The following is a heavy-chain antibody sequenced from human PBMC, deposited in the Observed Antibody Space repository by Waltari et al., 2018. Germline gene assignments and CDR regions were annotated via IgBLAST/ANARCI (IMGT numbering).Heavy chain of an antibody. Sequence: QVQLVESGGGVVQPGGSLRLSCEAAGFTFSSYGMHWVRQAPGKGLEGVAFIRYDGSNKYDAESVKGRLTISRDNSKNTRYLQRNSLRAEDTAVYYCYSSSSGGFDPWGQGTLVTVSS. V-gene: IGHV3-30*02. CDR3: YSSSSGGFDP. CDR1: GFTFSSYG. CDR2: IRYDGSNK. J-gene: IGHJ5*02. D-gene: IGHD6-6*01.